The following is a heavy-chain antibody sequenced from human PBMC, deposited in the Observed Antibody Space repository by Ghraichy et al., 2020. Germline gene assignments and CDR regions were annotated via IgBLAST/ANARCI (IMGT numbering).Heavy chain of an antibody. CDR2: ISGSGGIP. CDR1: EFTFSNFA. J-gene: IGHJ3*02. V-gene: IGHV3-23*01. CDR3: AKGDSGGYTGDAFDI. D-gene: IGHD3-22*01. Sequence: LSLTCAASEFTFSNFAMSWVRQAPGKGLEWVSSISGSGGIPYYADSVKGRFTISRDNSKKTLSLQMNSLRAEDTAIYYCAKGDSGGYTGDAFDIWGQGTMVTVSS.